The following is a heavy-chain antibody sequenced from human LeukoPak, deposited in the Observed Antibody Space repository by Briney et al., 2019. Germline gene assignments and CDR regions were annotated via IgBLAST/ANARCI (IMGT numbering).Heavy chain of an antibody. CDR2: IYTSGST. Sequence: KPSETLSLTCTVSGGSISSGSYYWSWIRQPAGKGLEWIGRIYTSGSTNYNPSLKSRVTISVDTSKNQFSLKLSSVTAADTAVYYCARDLPGDSSFDYWGQGTLVTVSS. CDR1: GGSISSGSYY. J-gene: IGHJ4*02. D-gene: IGHD7-27*01. CDR3: ARDLPGDSSFDY. V-gene: IGHV4-61*02.